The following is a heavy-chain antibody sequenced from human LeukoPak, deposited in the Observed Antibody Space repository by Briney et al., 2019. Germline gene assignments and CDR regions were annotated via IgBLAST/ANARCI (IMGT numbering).Heavy chain of an antibody. Sequence: ASVKVSCKASGGTFSSYAISWVRQAPGQGLEWMGIINPSGGSTSYAQKFQGRVTMTRDTSTSTVYMELSSLRSEDTAVYYCARDFTIFSCMDVWGKGTTVTVSS. D-gene: IGHD3-9*01. V-gene: IGHV1-46*01. CDR3: ARDFTIFSCMDV. J-gene: IGHJ6*03. CDR1: GGTFSSYA. CDR2: INPSGGST.